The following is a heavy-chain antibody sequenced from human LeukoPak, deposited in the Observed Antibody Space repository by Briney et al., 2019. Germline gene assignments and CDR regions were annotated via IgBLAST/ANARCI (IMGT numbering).Heavy chain of an antibody. CDR2: ISSSSSTI. Sequence: GGSLRLSCAASGFTFSSYSMNWVRQAPGKGLEWVSYISSSSSTIYYADSVKGRFTISRDNAKNSLYLQMNSLRAEDTAVYYCATAPSPLYCTNGVCYYPGHHDGAFDIWGQGTMVTVSS. D-gene: IGHD2-8*01. CDR3: ATAPSPLYCTNGVCYYPGHHDGAFDI. J-gene: IGHJ3*02. V-gene: IGHV3-48*01. CDR1: GFTFSSYS.